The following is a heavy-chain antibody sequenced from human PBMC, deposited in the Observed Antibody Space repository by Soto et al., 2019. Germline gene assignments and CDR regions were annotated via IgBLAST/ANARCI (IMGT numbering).Heavy chain of an antibody. CDR1: GFIFKMYW. CDR2: IYNDGTYS. Sequence: GGSLRLSCAASGFIFKMYWMHWVRQSPGKGLVWISRIYNDGTYSDYADSARGRFTISRDNVNDTLYLQMSNLRAEDSGLYYCTRGPRPISTGTGAYWGQGTQVTVSS. V-gene: IGHV3-74*01. D-gene: IGHD3-10*01. CDR3: TRGPRPISTGTGAY. J-gene: IGHJ4*02.